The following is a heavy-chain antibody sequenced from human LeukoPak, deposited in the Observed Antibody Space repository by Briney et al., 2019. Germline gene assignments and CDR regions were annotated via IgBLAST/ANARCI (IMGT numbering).Heavy chain of an antibody. D-gene: IGHD2-2*01. J-gene: IGHJ6*03. Sequence: ASVKVSCKVSGYTLTELSMQWVRQAPGKALEWMGGFDPEDGETIYAQKFQGRVTMTEDTSTDTAYMELSSLRSEDTAAYYCCAYQLSPRVYYYYMDVWGKGTTVTVSS. CDR3: CAYQLSPRVYYYYMDV. CDR2: FDPEDGET. V-gene: IGHV1-24*01. CDR1: GYTLTELS.